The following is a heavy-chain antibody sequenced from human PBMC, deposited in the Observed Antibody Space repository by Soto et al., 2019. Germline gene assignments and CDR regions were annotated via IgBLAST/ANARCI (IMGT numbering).Heavy chain of an antibody. J-gene: IGHJ6*02. D-gene: IGHD3-3*01. CDR1: GYTFTSYD. V-gene: IGHV1-8*01. CDR3: ARSTTGYYDFWSGWYYYYGVDV. Sequence: ASVKVSCKASGYTFTSYDINWVRQATGQGLEWMGWMNPNSGNTGYAQKFQGRVTMTRNTSISTAYMELSSLRSEDTAVYYCARSTTGYYDFWSGWYYYYGVDVWGQGTTVTVSS. CDR2: MNPNSGNT.